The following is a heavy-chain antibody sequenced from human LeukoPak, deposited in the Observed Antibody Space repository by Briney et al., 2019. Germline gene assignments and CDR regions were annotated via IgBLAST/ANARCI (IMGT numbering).Heavy chain of an antibody. CDR3: ARGQYCSTTTGYSARRYFDF. Sequence: PSETLSLTCAVSGGAFSNYFWTWIRQPPGKGLEWIAEINDSGSTNSNSSLRSRVAISLDTSKNQFSLRLTSVTAADTAVYYCARGQYCSTTTGYSARRYFDFWGQGTLVTVSS. D-gene: IGHD2-2*01. CDR1: GGAFSNYF. J-gene: IGHJ4*02. V-gene: IGHV4-34*01. CDR2: INDSGST.